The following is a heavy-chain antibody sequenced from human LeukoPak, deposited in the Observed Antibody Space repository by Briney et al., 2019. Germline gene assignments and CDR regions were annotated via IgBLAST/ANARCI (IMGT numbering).Heavy chain of an antibody. J-gene: IGHJ4*02. D-gene: IGHD3-22*01. V-gene: IGHV1-3*01. CDR2: INAGNGNT. CDR1: GYTFNSYA. CDR3: ARGEYYYDSSGYYFED. Sequence: ASVKVSCKASGYTFNSYAMHWVRQAPGQRLEWMGWINAGNGNTKYSQKFQGRVTITRDTSTSTVYMELSSLRSEDTAVYYCARGEYYYDSSGYYFEDWGQGTLVTVSS.